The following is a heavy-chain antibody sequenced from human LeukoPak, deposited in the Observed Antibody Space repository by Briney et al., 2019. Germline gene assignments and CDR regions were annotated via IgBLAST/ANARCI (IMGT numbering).Heavy chain of an antibody. J-gene: IGHJ6*03. Sequence: SQTLSLTCTVSGGSLSSGSYYWSWIRQPAGKGLEWIGRIYTSGSTNYNPSLKSRVTISVDTSKNQFSLKLSSVTAADTAVYYCARDAGFMVRGSRRGYDDYYYYMDVWGKGTTVTISS. CDR3: ARDAGFMVRGSRRGYDDYYYYMDV. CDR2: IYTSGST. D-gene: IGHD3-10*01. CDR1: GGSLSSGSYY. V-gene: IGHV4-61*02.